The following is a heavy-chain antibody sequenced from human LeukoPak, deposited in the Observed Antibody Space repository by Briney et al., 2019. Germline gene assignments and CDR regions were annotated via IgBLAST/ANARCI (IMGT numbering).Heavy chain of an antibody. D-gene: IGHD6-13*01. CDR2: IKRKIDGGTT. CDR1: GFTFSNAW. V-gene: IGHV3-15*01. J-gene: IGHJ6*03. CDR3: TTDGSSPKSNYYYCYYMDV. Sequence: PGGSLRLSCAASGFTFSNAWMSWVSQAQGRGLEWVGRIKRKIDGGTTDYGAPVKGRVTISRDDSKNTLFLQMNSLKTKDTAVYYCTTDGSSPKSNYYYCYYMDVWGKGTTVTVSS.